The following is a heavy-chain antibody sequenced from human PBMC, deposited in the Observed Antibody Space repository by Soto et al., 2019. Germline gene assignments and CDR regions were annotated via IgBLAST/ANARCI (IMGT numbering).Heavy chain of an antibody. CDR3: ASELAALTWFDP. CDR2: ISSSSSTI. CDR1: GFTFSSYS. Sequence: EVQLVESGGGLVQPGGSLRLSCAASGFTFSSYSMNWVRQAPGKGLEWVSYISSSSSTIYYADSVKGRLTISRDNATNSLYLQMNSLRDADTAVYYCASELAALTWFDPWGQGTLVTVSS. V-gene: IGHV3-48*02. J-gene: IGHJ5*02. D-gene: IGHD7-27*01.